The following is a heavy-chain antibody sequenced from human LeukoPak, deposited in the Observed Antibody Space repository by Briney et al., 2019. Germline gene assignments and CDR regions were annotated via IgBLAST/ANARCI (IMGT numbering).Heavy chain of an antibody. V-gene: IGHV4-39*07. D-gene: IGHD4-11*01. CDR3: ARGPTVKYFDY. CDR2: IYYSGST. Sequence: PETLSLTCTVSGGSISSTTYYWGWVRQPPGKGLEWIGTIYYSGSTYYNPSLKSRVTISVDTPKNQFSLKLSSVTAADTAVYYCARGPTVKYFDYWGQGTLATVSS. CDR1: GGSISSTTYY. J-gene: IGHJ4*02.